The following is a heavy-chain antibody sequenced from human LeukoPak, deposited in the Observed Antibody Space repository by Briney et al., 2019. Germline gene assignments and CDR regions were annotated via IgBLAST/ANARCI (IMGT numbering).Heavy chain of an antibody. J-gene: IGHJ4*02. CDR3: ARDPLIAVAEQMDY. D-gene: IGHD6-19*01. CDR1: GYTFTGYY. V-gene: IGHV1-2*02. Sequence: GASVKVSCKTSGYTFTGYYMRWVRQAPGQGLEWMGWINPNSGGTNYAQKFQGRVTMTRDTSISTAYMELSRLRSDDTAVYYCARDPLIAVAEQMDYWGQGTLVTVSS. CDR2: INPNSGGT.